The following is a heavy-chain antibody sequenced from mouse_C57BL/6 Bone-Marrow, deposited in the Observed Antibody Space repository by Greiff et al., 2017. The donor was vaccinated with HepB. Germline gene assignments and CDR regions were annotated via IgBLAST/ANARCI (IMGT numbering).Heavy chain of an antibody. V-gene: IGHV14-4*01. CDR1: GFNIKDDY. CDR2: IDPENGDT. J-gene: IGHJ2*01. Sequence: VQLQQSGAELVRPGASVKLSCTASGFNIKDDYMHWVKQRPEQGLEWIGWIDPENGDTEYASKFQGKATITADTSSNTAYLQLSSLTSEDTAVYYCTQTAQVDYWGQGTTLTVSS. D-gene: IGHD3-2*02. CDR3: TQTAQVDY.